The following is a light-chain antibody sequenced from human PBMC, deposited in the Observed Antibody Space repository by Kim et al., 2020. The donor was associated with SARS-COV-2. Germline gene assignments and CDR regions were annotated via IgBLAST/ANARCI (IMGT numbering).Light chain of an antibody. CDR3: CSYAGNSNVL. CDR1: SSDVGSYKL. CDR2: EVS. Sequence: QSALTQPASVSGSPGQSITISCTGTSSDVGSYKLVSWYQQHPGKAPKLMIYEVSKRPSGVSNRFSGSKSGNTASLTISGLQAEDEADYYCCSYAGNSNVLFGGGTQLTVL. J-gene: IGLJ2*01. V-gene: IGLV2-23*02.